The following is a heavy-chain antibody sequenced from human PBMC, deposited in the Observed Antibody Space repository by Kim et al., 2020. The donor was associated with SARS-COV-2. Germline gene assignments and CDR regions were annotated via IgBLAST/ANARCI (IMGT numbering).Heavy chain of an antibody. CDR1: GFTFSSYG. J-gene: IGHJ3*02. CDR3: AKTLIVVVPAAAAAAGPWAFDI. V-gene: IGHV3-30*18. CDR2: ISYDGSNK. Sequence: GGSLRLSCAASGFTFSSYGMHWVRQAPGKGLEWVAVISYDGSNKYYADSVKGRFTISRDNSKNTLYLQMNSLRAEDTAVYYCAKTLIVVVPAAAAAAGPWAFDIWGQGTMVTVSS. D-gene: IGHD2-2*01.